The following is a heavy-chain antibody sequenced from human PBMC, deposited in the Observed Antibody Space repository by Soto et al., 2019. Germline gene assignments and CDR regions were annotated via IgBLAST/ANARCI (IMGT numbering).Heavy chain of an antibody. V-gene: IGHV4-59*01. J-gene: IGHJ4*02. CDR1: GDSISSYY. CDR3: ARAAFDKLCDY. CDR2: IYYSGTT. Sequence: SETLSLTCTVSGDSISSYYWSWIRQPPGKRLEWIGYIYYSGTTNYNPSLKSRVTMSVDTSKNQFSLKLSSVTAADTALYYCARAAFDKLCDYWGQGTPVTVSS. D-gene: IGHD5-18*01.